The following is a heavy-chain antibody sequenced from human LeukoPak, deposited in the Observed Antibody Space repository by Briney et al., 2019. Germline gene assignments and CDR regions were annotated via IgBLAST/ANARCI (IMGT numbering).Heavy chain of an antibody. D-gene: IGHD2/OR15-2a*01. CDR3: AREEDYLRIDFDY. CDR1: GYTLTELS. J-gene: IGHJ4*02. CDR2: INPSGGST. V-gene: IGHV1-46*01. Sequence: ASVNVSCKVSGYTLTELSMHWVRQAPGQGLEWMGIINPSGGSTSYAQKFQGRVTMTRDTSTSTVYMELSSLRSEDTAVYYCAREEDYLRIDFDYWGQGTLVTVSS.